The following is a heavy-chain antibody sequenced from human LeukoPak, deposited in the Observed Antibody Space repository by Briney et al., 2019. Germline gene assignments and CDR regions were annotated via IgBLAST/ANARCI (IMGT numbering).Heavy chain of an antibody. D-gene: IGHD4-17*01. CDR1: GGSISSYY. CDR2: IYYSGNT. V-gene: IGHV4-59*01. Sequence: SETLSLTCTVSGGSISSYYWSWIRQPPGKGLEWIGYIYYSGNTNYNPSLKSRVSISVDKSKNQFSLKLSSVTAADTAVYYCARRLRNWFDPWGQGTLVTVSS. J-gene: IGHJ5*02. CDR3: ARRLRNWFDP.